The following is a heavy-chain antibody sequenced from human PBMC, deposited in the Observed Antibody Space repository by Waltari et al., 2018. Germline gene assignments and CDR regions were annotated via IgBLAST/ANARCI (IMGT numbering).Heavy chain of an antibody. CDR1: GYTFTDYY. CDR2: VGPKDGYT. J-gene: IGHJ5*02. Sequence: EVQLLQSGAEVKKPGATVKIACKASGYTFTDYYINWVKQTPGKGLEWRGLVGPKDGYTIYAEKFQDRVTISAYTSTDTVYMIMNGLRFDDTALYFCSRSGSDDWFDPWGRGTPVTVVS. D-gene: IGHD2-15*01. V-gene: IGHV1-69-2*01. CDR3: SRSGSDDWFDP.